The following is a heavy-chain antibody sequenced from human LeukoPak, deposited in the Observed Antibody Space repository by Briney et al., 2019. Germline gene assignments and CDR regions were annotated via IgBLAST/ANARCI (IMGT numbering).Heavy chain of an antibody. CDR1: GGSISSHY. V-gene: IGHV4-59*08. D-gene: IGHD2-8*01. CDR3: ARRIVLMVYARDNWFDP. CDR2: IYHSGST. Sequence: TSETLSLTCTVSGGSISSHYWSWIRQPPGKGLEWIGSIYHSGSTYYNPSLKSRVTISVDTSKNQFSLKLSSVTAADTAVYYCARRIVLMVYARDNWFDPWGQGTLVTVSS. J-gene: IGHJ5*02.